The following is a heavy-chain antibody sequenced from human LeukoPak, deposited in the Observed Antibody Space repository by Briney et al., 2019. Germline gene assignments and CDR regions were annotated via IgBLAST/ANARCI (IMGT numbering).Heavy chain of an antibody. CDR1: GYTFTGYY. V-gene: IGHV1-2*02. Sequence: ASVKVSCKASGYTFTGYYMHWVRQAPGQGLEWMGWINPNSGGTNYAQKFQGRVTMTRDTSISTAYMELSRLRSDDTAVYYCASAPKDIVVVPAASDAFDIWGQGTMVTVSS. J-gene: IGHJ3*02. CDR2: INPNSGGT. CDR3: ASAPKDIVVVPAASDAFDI. D-gene: IGHD2-2*01.